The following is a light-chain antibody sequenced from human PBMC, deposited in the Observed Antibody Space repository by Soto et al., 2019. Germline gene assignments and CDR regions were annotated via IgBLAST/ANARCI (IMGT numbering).Light chain of an antibody. CDR1: QSVSSGY. CDR3: QQYAASPRT. V-gene: IGKV3-20*01. CDR2: GVS. Sequence: EIVLKQSPGTLSLSPRERATLSCRASQSVSSGYLAWYQHKPGQAPRLLINGVSSRAPGIPDRFSGSGSGTDFTLTISRLEPEDFAVYYCQQYAASPRTFGQGTQVEVK. J-gene: IGKJ1*01.